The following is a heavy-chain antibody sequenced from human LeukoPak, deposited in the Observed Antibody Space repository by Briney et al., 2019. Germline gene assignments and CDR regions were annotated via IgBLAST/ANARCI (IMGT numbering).Heavy chain of an antibody. J-gene: IGHJ4*02. Sequence: SVKVSCKASGGTFSSYAISWVRQAPGQGLEWMGGIIPIFGTANYAQKFQGRVTITTDESTSTAYMELSSLRSEDTAVYYCARASMDEVTLTEELPTYWGQGTLVTVSS. CDR1: GGTFSSYA. CDR2: IIPIFGTA. D-gene: IGHD3-10*01. V-gene: IGHV1-69*05. CDR3: ARASMDEVTLTEELPTY.